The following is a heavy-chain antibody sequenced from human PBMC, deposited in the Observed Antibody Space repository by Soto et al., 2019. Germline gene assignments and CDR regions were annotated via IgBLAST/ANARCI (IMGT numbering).Heavy chain of an antibody. J-gene: IGHJ6*03. Sequence: SETLSLTCTVSGGSISSYYWSWIRQPPGKGLDWIGYIYYSGSTNYNPSLKSRVTISVDTSKNQFSLKLSSVTAADTAVYYCARRRIAAAGTPHYYYYYMDVWGKGTTVTVSS. V-gene: IGHV4-59*08. CDR3: ARRRIAAAGTPHYYYYYMDV. CDR1: GGSISSYY. CDR2: IYYSGST. D-gene: IGHD6-13*01.